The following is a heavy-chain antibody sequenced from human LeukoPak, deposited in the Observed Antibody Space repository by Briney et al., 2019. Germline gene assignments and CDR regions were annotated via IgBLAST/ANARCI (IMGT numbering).Heavy chain of an antibody. CDR1: GGSISSYY. Sequence: PSETLSLTCTVSGGSISSYYWSWIRQPAGKGLEWIGRIYTSGSTNYNPSLKSRVTMSVDTSKNQFSLKLSSVTAADTAVYYCARHYYGSGLPFNWFDPWGQGTLVTVSS. V-gene: IGHV4-4*07. J-gene: IGHJ5*02. D-gene: IGHD3-10*01. CDR2: IYTSGST. CDR3: ARHYYGSGLPFNWFDP.